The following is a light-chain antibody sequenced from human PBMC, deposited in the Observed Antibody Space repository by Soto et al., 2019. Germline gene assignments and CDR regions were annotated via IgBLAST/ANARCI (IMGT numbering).Light chain of an antibody. Sequence: QSALTQPASVSGSPGQSITISCTGTISDIGGYTYVSWYQQHPGKAPKVIIYDVRDRPSGVSNRFPGSKSGSTASLTISGLQAEDEADYYCCSYTSRYTYVFGTGTKVTVL. CDR3: CSYTSRYTYV. V-gene: IGLV2-14*01. J-gene: IGLJ1*01. CDR1: ISDIGGYTY. CDR2: DVR.